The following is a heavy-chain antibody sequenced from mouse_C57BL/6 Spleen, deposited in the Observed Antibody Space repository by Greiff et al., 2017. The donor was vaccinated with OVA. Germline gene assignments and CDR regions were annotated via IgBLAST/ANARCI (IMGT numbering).Heavy chain of an antibody. D-gene: IGHD3-3*01. CDR3: ARRAPVFDV. CDR2: INPNNGGT. CDR1: GYTFTDYN. V-gene: IGHV1-18*01. Sequence: EVKLQESGPELVKPGASVKIPCKASGYTFTDYNMDWVKQSHGKSLEWIGDINPNNGGTIYNQKFKGKATLTVDKSSSTAYMELRSLTSEDTAVYYCARRAPVFDVWGTGTTVTVSS. J-gene: IGHJ1*03.